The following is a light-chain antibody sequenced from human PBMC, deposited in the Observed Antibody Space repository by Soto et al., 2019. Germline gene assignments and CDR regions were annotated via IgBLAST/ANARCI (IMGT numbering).Light chain of an antibody. V-gene: IGKV1-39*01. Sequence: DVHMTQSPSSLSASLGDRVSITCRASQAISSYLNWYQQKPGKAPKLLISVASNVQRGVPSRFSGSGSGTDFTLSINSLRPEDSATYYCQQSYTAPLTFGGGTSVEI. CDR2: VAS. CDR1: QAISSY. J-gene: IGKJ4*01. CDR3: QQSYTAPLT.